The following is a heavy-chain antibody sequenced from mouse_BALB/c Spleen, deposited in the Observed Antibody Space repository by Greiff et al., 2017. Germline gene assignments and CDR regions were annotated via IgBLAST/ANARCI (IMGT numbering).Heavy chain of an antibody. CDR3: TRSDYDLAWFAY. J-gene: IGHJ3*01. D-gene: IGHD2-4*01. V-gene: IGHV6-6*02. CDR1: GFTFSNYW. Sequence: EVQGVESGGGLVQPGGSMKLSCVASGFTFSNYWMNWVRQSPEKGLEWVAEIRLKSNNYATHYAESVKGRFTISRDDSKSSVYLQMNNLRAEDTGIYYCTRSDYDLAWFAYWGQGTLVTVSA. CDR2: IRLKSNNYAT.